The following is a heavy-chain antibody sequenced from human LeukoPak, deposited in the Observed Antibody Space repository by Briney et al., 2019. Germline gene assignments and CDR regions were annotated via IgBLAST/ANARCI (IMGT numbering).Heavy chain of an antibody. CDR3: AKEPYDSSGYYFFSTDY. CDR2: ISSSGSTI. J-gene: IGHJ4*02. Sequence: GGSLRLSCAASGFTFSSYEMNWVRQAPGKGLEWVSYISSSGSTIYYADSVKGRFTISRDNAKNTLYLQMNSLRAEDTAVYYCAKEPYDSSGYYFFSTDYWGQGTLVTVSS. V-gene: IGHV3-48*03. CDR1: GFTFSSYE. D-gene: IGHD3-22*01.